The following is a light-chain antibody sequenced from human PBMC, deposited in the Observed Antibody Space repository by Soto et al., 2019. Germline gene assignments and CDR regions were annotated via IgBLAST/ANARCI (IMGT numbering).Light chain of an antibody. J-gene: IGLJ1*01. Sequence: QSVLTQPASVSGSPGQSITVSCTGTSSDVGGHNYVSWFQQHPGQAPKLLIYEVTTRPSGVSTRFSGSKSGNTPSLTISGLQAEDEADYHCSSYSSSGTLFVFGTGTKVTVL. CDR3: SSYSSSGTLFV. V-gene: IGLV2-14*01. CDR2: EVT. CDR1: SSDVGGHNY.